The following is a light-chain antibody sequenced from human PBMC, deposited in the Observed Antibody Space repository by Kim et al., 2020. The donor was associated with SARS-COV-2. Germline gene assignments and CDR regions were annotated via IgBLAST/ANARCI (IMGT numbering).Light chain of an antibody. V-gene: IGKV2-30*02. CDR2: KVY. CDR1: QSLVHSDGNTY. J-gene: IGKJ1*01. CDR3: MQGTHWPPWT. Sequence: DVVMTQSPLSLPVTLGQPASISCRSSQSLVHSDGNTYLNWFQQRPGQSPRRLIYKVYNRDSGVPDRFSGSGSGTDFTLKISRVEAEDVGVYYCMQGTHWPPWTFGQGTKVDIK.